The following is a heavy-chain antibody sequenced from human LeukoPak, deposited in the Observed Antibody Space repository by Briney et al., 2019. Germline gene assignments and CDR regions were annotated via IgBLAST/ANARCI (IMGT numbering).Heavy chain of an antibody. V-gene: IGHV1-18*01. J-gene: IGHJ6*02. CDR1: GYTFTSYG. CDR3: ASFREDYYYYGMDV. D-gene: IGHD5-24*01. CDR2: ISAYNGNS. Sequence: AASVKVSCKASGYTFTSYGISWVRQAPGQGLEWMGWISAYNGNSNYAQKFQGRVTMTTDTSTSTAYMELRSLRSDDTAVYYCASFREDYYYYGMDVWGQGTTVTVSS.